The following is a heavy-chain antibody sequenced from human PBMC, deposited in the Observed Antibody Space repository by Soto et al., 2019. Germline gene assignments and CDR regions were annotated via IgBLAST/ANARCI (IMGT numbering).Heavy chain of an antibody. J-gene: IGHJ4*02. CDR3: SVSIFGVVHY. CDR2: TSPDGST. V-gene: IGHV3-74*01. D-gene: IGHD3-3*01. CDR1: GFSLRSQW. Sequence: GGSLRLSCAASGFSLRSQWMHWIRQAPGKGLEWVSRTSPDGSTIYADSVKGRFTISRDNAKNTVYLQMNSLRAEDTAMYYCSVSIFGVVHYWGQGTLVTVSS.